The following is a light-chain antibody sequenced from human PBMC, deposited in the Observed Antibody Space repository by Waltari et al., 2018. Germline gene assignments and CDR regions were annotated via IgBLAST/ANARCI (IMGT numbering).Light chain of an antibody. CDR2: AAS. J-gene: IGKJ3*01. CDR3: QKYISAPFT. CDR1: QVISNY. Sequence: DIRMTQSPSSLSASVGDRVTITCRASQVISNYLAWYQQKPGKVPKLLIYAASTLQSGVPSRFSGGGSGTDFTLTINSLQPEDVATYYCQKYISAPFTFGPGTKVDIK. V-gene: IGKV1-27*01.